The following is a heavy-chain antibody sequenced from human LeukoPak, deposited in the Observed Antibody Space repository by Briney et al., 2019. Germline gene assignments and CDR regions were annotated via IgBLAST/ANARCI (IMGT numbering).Heavy chain of an antibody. D-gene: IGHD3-10*01. CDR1: GFTFSSYS. CDR3: AKDNDYYGSGSYYTYFDY. V-gene: IGHV3-48*01. CDR2: ISSSSSTI. J-gene: IGHJ4*02. Sequence: HSGGSLRLSCAASGFTFSSYSMNWVRQAPGKGLEWVSYISSSSSTIYYADSVKGRFTISRDNSKNTLYLQMNSLRAEDTAVYYCAKDNDYYGSGSYYTYFDYWGQGTLVTVSS.